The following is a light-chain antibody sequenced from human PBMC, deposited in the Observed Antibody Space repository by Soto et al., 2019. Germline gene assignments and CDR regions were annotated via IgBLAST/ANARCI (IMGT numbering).Light chain of an antibody. CDR1: SSNIGSNT. V-gene: IGLV1-44*01. CDR3: AAWDDSLKV. CDR2: SNN. J-gene: IGLJ2*01. Sequence: QSVLTQPPSESGTPGQRVTIYCSGSSSNIGSNTVNWYQQLPGTAPKLLIYSNNQRPSGVPDRFSGSKSGTSASLAISGLQSEDEADYYCAAWDDSLKVFGGGTKLTVL.